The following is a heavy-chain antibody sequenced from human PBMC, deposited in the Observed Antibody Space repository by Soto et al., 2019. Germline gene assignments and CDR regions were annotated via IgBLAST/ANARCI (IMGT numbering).Heavy chain of an antibody. D-gene: IGHD3-10*01. CDR2: ISYDGSNK. CDR3: AKLTIASQTSGDGMDV. CDR1: GFTFSSYG. Sequence: QVQLVESGGGVVQPGRSLRLSCAASGFTFSSYGMHWVRQAPGKGLEWVAVISYDGSNKYYADSVKGRFTISRDNSKNTLYLQMNSLRAEDTAVYYCAKLTIASQTSGDGMDVWGQGTTVTVSS. J-gene: IGHJ6*02. V-gene: IGHV3-30*18.